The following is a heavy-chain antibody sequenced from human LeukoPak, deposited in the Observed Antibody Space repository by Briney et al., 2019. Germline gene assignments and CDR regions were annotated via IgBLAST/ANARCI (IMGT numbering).Heavy chain of an antibody. V-gene: IGHV4-4*07. D-gene: IGHD6-13*01. J-gene: IGHJ6*03. CDR1: GGSISSYY. Sequence: SETLSLTCTVSGGSISSYYWSWIRQPAGKGLEWIGRIYTSGSTNYNPSLKSRVTMSVDTSKNQFSLKLSSVTAADTAVYYCARVIAAAGKLSGPNYYYYMDVWGKGTTVTISS. CDR2: IYTSGST. CDR3: ARVIAAAGKLSGPNYYYYMDV.